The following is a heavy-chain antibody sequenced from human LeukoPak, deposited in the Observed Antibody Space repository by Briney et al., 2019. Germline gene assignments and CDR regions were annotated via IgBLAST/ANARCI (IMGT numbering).Heavy chain of an antibody. Sequence: SEALSLTCAVYGGSFSGYYWSWIRQPPGKGLEWIGEINHSGSTNYNPSLKSRVTISVDTSKNQFSLKLSSVTAADTAVYYCACDYDFWSGDAFDIWGQGTMVTVSS. J-gene: IGHJ3*02. CDR1: GGSFSGYY. D-gene: IGHD3-3*01. V-gene: IGHV4-34*01. CDR2: INHSGST. CDR3: ACDYDFWSGDAFDI.